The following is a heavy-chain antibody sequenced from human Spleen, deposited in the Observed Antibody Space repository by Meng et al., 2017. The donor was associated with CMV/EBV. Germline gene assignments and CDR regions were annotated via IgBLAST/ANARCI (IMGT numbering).Heavy chain of an antibody. CDR3: ARGPRIIVGGVIIWPLED. CDR1: FTSSS. J-gene: IGHJ4*02. CDR2: ITPVFETA. V-gene: IGHV1-69*05. Sequence: FTSSSLMWVRQAPGQGLEWMGGITPVFETADYAQKFRGRVSITMDDSATTAYMEMTSLGSEDTAVYFCARGPRIIVGGVIIWPLEDWGQGTLVTVSS. D-gene: IGHD3-10*01.